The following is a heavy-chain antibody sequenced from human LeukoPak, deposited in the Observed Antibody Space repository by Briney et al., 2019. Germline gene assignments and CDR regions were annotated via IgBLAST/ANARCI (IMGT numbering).Heavy chain of an antibody. D-gene: IGHD1-26*01. J-gene: IGHJ4*02. CDR2: LIENGATT. CDR3: VKDYQVGNSPAFGDY. Sequence: QLWGSLRLSCAASGFTFSSHAMSWVRRAPGKGFEWVSGLIENGATTYYADSVKGRFTISRDNSRNTMYLQMNSLRVEDTAVYCCVKDYQVGNSPAFGDYWGQGTLVTISS. CDR1: GFTFSSHA. V-gene: IGHV3-23*01.